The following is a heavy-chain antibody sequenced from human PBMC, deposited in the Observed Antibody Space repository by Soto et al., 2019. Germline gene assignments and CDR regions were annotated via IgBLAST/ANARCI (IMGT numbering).Heavy chain of an antibody. CDR1: GYTFTGYY. CDR2: INPNSGGT. CDR3: ARVTGVGATWGLDY. V-gene: IGHV1-2*02. J-gene: IGHJ4*02. D-gene: IGHD1-26*01. Sequence: GASVKVSCKASGYTFTGYYMHWVRQAPGQGHEWMGWINPNSGGTNYAQKFQGRVTMTRDTSISTAYMELSRLRSDDTAVYYCARVTGVGATWGLDYWGQGTLVTVSS.